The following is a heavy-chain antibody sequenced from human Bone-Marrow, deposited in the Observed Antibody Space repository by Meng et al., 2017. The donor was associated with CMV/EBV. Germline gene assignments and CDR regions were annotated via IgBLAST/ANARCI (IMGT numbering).Heavy chain of an antibody. V-gene: IGHV1-2*02. Sequence: ASVKVSCKASGYTFTGYCLSWVRQAPGQGPEWMGWINPNSGAANYAKKFQGRVTMTRDTSNSTAYMELRRLTSDDTALYYCARLKDVGSSIYLWGQGTLVTVSS. CDR3: ARLKDVGSSIYL. CDR2: INPNSGAA. D-gene: IGHD1-26*01. J-gene: IGHJ5*02. CDR1: GYTFTGYC.